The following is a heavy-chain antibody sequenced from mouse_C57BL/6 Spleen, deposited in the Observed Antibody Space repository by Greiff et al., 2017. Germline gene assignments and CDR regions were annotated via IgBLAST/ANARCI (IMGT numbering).Heavy chain of an antibody. CDR1: GYSITSGYY. J-gene: IGHJ3*01. CDR3: ERDLAPYYGSNHEAY. CDR2: ISYDGSN. Sequence: VQLKESGPGLVKPSQSLSLTCSVTGYSITSGYYWNWIRQFPGNKLEWMGYISYDGSNNYNPSLKNRISITRDTSKNQFFLKLNSVTTEDTATNYCERDLAPYYGSNHEAYWGQGTLVTVSA. D-gene: IGHD1-1*01. V-gene: IGHV3-6*01.